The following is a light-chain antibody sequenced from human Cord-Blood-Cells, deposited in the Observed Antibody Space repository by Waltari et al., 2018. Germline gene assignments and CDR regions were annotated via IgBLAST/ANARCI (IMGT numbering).Light chain of an antibody. J-gene: IGLJ2*01. CDR1: SRDVGGYNY. CDR3: CSYAGSYTVV. Sequence: QSALTQPRSVSGSPGQSVTISCTGTSRDVGGYNYSSGYQQHPGKAPKLMIYDVSKPSGVPDRFSGSKSGNTASLTISGLQAEDEADYYCCSYAGSYTVVFGGGTKLTVL. V-gene: IGLV2-11*01. CDR2: DVS.